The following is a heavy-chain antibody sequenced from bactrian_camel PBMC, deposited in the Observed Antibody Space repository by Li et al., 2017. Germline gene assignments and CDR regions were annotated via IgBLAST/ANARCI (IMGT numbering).Heavy chain of an antibody. CDR1: GFTFSSYW. CDR3: AQAANYWSDYEY. Sequence: QVQLVESGGGLVQPGGSLRLSCAASGFTFSSYWMYWVRQAPGKGLDWVSTINSGGGTTYYADSVKGRFTISRDNAKNTLYLQLNSLTTEDMAMYYCAQAANYWSDYEYWGQGTQVTVS. J-gene: IGHJ4*01. CDR2: INSGGGTT. V-gene: IGHV3S1*01. D-gene: IGHD4*01.